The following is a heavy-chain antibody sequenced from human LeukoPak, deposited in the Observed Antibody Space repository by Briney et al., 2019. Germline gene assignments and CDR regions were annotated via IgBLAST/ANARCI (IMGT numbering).Heavy chain of an antibody. CDR3: ARDSYHNKNWFDP. CDR2: INPDSGDT. V-gene: IGHV1-2*06. D-gene: IGHD1-26*01. CDR1: GFTFSSYA. Sequence: GGSLRLSCAASGFTFSSYAMHWVRQAPGQGLEWMGRINPDSGDTKYAQKFLDRVTMTSDTSISTAYMELGSLRSDDTAVYYCARDSYHNKNWFDPWGQGTLVTVSS. J-gene: IGHJ5*02.